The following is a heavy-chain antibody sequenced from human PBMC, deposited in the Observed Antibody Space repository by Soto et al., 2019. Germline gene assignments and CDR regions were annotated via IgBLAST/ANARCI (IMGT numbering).Heavy chain of an antibody. V-gene: IGHV3-33*01. CDR1: GFTFSSYG. CDR3: ARVLCSSTSCYLYYYYGMDV. Sequence: GWSLRLSCAASGFTFSSYGMHLVRQAPGKGLEWVAVIWYDGSNKYYADSVKGRFTISRDNSKNTLYLQMNSLRAEDTAVYYCARVLCSSTSCYLYYYYGMDVWGQGTTVTVSS. D-gene: IGHD2-2*01. CDR2: IWYDGSNK. J-gene: IGHJ6*01.